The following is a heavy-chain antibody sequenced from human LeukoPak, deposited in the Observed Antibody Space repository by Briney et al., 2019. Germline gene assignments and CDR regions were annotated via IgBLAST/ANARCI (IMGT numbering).Heavy chain of an antibody. D-gene: IGHD6-13*01. J-gene: IGHJ5*02. V-gene: IGHV4-34*01. CDR1: GGSFSGYY. CDR2: IYYSGST. Sequence: PSETLSLTCAVYGGSFSGYYWSWIRQHPGKGLEWIGYIYYSGSTYYNPSLKSRVTISVDTSKNQFSLKLSSVTAADTAVYYCANAYSSSWYWFDPWGQGTLVTVSS. CDR3: ANAYSSSWYWFDP.